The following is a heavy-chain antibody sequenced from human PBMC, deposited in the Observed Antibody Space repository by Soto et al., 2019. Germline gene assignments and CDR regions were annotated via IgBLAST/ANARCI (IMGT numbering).Heavy chain of an antibody. J-gene: IGHJ4*02. Sequence: QVQLVQSGAEEKKPGASVKVSCKASGYTFTSYAMHSVRQAPGQRLEWMGWINAGNGNTKYSQKFQGRVTITRDTSASTAYMELSSLRSEDTAVYYCARGFVDSSGYFYYWGQGTLVTVSS. V-gene: IGHV1-3*05. CDR3: ARGFVDSSGYFYY. CDR1: GYTFTSYA. D-gene: IGHD3-22*01. CDR2: INAGNGNT.